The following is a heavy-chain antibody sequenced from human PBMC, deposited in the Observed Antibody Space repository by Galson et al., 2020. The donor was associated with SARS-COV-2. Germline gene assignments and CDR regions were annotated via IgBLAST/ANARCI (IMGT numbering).Heavy chain of an antibody. CDR3: ARAPHYDFRFDP. CDR1: TGSMRSYF. Sequence: SETLSLTCKVSTGSMRSYFWNWIRQPPGKGLEWIGYIYFDGDTYYNPSLKSRVTISLDTSKKQFSLKLTSVTAADTAVYYCARAPHYDFRFDPWGQGTLVTVSS. J-gene: IGHJ5*02. D-gene: IGHD3-3*01. CDR2: IYFDGDT. V-gene: IGHV4-59*01.